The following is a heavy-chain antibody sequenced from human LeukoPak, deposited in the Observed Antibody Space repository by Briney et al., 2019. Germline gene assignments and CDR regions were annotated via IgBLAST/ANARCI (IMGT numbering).Heavy chain of an antibody. D-gene: IGHD6-13*01. J-gene: IGHJ4*02. CDR2: IYHSGST. V-gene: IGHV4-30-2*01. CDR1: GGSISSSSYS. CDR3: ARAGSSSSFDY. Sequence: SETLSLTCTVSGGSISSSSYSWSWIRQPPGKGLEWIGYIYHSGSTYYNPSLKSRVTISVDRSKNQFSLKLSSVTAADTAVYYCARAGSSSSFDYWGQGTLVTVSS.